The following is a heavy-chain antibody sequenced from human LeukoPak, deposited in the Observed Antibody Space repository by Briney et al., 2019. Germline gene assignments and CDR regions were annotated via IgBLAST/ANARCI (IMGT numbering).Heavy chain of an antibody. V-gene: IGHV1-46*01. CDR3: ARVSAGTRSFDP. CDR2: INPSGGST. D-gene: IGHD1-1*01. Sequence: ASVKVSCKASGYTFTSYYMHWVRQAPGQGLEWMGIINPSGGSTSYAQKFQGRVTMTRDTSTSTVYMGLSSLRSEDTAVYYCARVSAGTRSFDPWGQGTLVTVSS. J-gene: IGHJ5*02. CDR1: GYTFTSYY.